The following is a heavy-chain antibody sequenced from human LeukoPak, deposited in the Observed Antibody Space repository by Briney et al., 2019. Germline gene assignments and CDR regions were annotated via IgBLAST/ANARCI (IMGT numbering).Heavy chain of an antibody. CDR1: GFLLSTSGVG. J-gene: IGHJ4*02. Sequence: SGPTLVKPTQTLTLTCTFSGFLLSTSGVGVGWIRQPPGQALEWLALIYWDDDKRYSPSLKSRLTITKDTSKNLVVLTMTNMDPVDTATYYCAHGTTSSPVDYWGQGTLVTVSS. D-gene: IGHD1-1*01. V-gene: IGHV2-5*02. CDR3: AHGTTSSPVDY. CDR2: IYWDDDK.